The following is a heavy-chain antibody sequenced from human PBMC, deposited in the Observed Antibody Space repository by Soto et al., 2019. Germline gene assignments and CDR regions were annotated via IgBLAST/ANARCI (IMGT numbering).Heavy chain of an antibody. J-gene: IGHJ6*02. Sequence: PGGSLRLSCAASGFTFSSYSMNWVRQAPGKRLEWVSSISCSTSYIYYADSVKGRFTISRDNAKNSLYLQMNSLRAEDTAVYYCARVVDYCDPYYYYGMDVWGQGTTVTVSS. CDR3: ARVVDYCDPYYYYGMDV. V-gene: IGHV3-21*01. CDR2: ISCSTSYI. CDR1: GFTFSSYS. D-gene: IGHD3-22*01.